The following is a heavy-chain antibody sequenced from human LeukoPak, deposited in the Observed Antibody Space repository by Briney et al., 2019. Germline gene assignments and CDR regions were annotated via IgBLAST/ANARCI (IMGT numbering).Heavy chain of an antibody. CDR1: GFIFSNAW. CDR2: IKSKGDGGTA. Sequence: GGSLRLSCAASGFIFSNAWMIWVRQAPGKGLEWVGRIKSKGDGGTADYAAPVEGRFSIFRDDSQNTLFLQMDSLKTEDTAVYFCTTGGLFYSGSGPSDYWGQGALVTVSS. CDR3: TTGGLFYSGSGPSDY. D-gene: IGHD3-10*01. V-gene: IGHV3-15*01. J-gene: IGHJ4*02.